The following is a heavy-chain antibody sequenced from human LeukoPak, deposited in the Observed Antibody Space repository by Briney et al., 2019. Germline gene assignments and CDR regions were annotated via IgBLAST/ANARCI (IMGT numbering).Heavy chain of an antibody. J-gene: IGHJ2*01. CDR1: GGSISSYY. CDR2: IYYSGST. CDR3: ARGRPYCSSTSCKPYDWYFDL. V-gene: IGHV4-59*12. D-gene: IGHD2-2*01. Sequence: SETLSLTCTVSGGSISSYYWSWIRQPPGKGLEWIGYIYYSGSTNYNPSLKSRVTISVDTSKNQFSLKLSSVTAADTAVYYCARGRPYCSSTSCKPYDWYFDLWGRGTLVTVSS.